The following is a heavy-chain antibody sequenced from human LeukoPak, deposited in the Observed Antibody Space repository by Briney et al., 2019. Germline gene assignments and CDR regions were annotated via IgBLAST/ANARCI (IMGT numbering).Heavy chain of an antibody. V-gene: IGHV1-18*01. CDR2: ISAYNGNT. J-gene: IGHJ6*02. CDR1: GYTFTSYG. CDR3: ARSGYCSCTSCYSHIYYYYGMDV. D-gene: IGHD2-2*01. Sequence: GASVKVSCKASGYTFTSYGISWVRQAPGQGLEWMGWISAYNGNTNYAQKLQGRVTMTTDTSTSTAYMELRSLRSDDTAVYYCARSGYCSCTSCYSHIYYYYGMDVWGQGTTVTVSS.